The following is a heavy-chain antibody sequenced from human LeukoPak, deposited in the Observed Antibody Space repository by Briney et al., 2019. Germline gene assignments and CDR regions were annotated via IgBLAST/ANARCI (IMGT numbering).Heavy chain of an antibody. J-gene: IGHJ4*02. CDR1: GFTFSSYS. CDR3: ARASLPHTLYYYFDY. Sequence: GGSLRLSCAASGFTFSSYSMNWVRQAPGKGLEWVSYISSSSSTIYYADSVKGRFTISRDNAKNSLYLQMNSLRAEDTAVYYCARASLPHTLYYYFDYWGQGTLVTVSS. D-gene: IGHD2-15*01. V-gene: IGHV3-48*01. CDR2: ISSSSSTI.